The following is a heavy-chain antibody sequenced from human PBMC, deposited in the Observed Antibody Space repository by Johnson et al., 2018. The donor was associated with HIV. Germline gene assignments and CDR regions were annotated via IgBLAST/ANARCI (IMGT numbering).Heavy chain of an antibody. CDR3: TYSSDWSPGAFDI. CDR2: ISYAGSNK. CDR1: GFTFSNYA. V-gene: IGHV3-30*04. Sequence: QEQLVESGGGVVQPGRSLRLSCAASGFTFSNYAMHWVRQAPGKGLEWVAVISYAGSNKYYGDSVKGRLTISRDNSKNTLYLQMNSLRAEDTAVYYCTYSSDWSPGAFDIWGQGTMVTVSS. J-gene: IGHJ3*02. D-gene: IGHD6-19*01.